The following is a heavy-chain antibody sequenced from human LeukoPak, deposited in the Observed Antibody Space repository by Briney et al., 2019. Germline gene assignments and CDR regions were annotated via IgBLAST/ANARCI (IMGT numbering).Heavy chain of an antibody. CDR3: AGGSYHDDQYFQH. Sequence: SETLSLTCTVSGGSISSYYWSWIRQPPGKGLEWIGYIYYSGSTNYNPSLKSRVTISVDTSKNQFSLKLSSVTAADTAVYYCAGGSYHDDQYFQHWGQGTLVTVSS. J-gene: IGHJ1*01. V-gene: IGHV4-59*08. CDR1: GGSISSYY. CDR2: IYYSGST. D-gene: IGHD1-26*01.